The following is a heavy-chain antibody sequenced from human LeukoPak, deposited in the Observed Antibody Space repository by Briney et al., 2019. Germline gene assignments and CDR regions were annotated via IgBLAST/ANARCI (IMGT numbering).Heavy chain of an antibody. Sequence: SETLSLTCALSGGSPSSYYWSWIRQPAGKGLEWIGRIYTSGSTNYNPSLKSRVTMSVETSQTQFSLNLRTVTAAETAVYYCARDRGITMVRGQSPEVNASDIWGQGTMVTVSS. V-gene: IGHV4-4*07. CDR1: GGSPSSYY. CDR2: IYTSGST. J-gene: IGHJ3*02. CDR3: ARDRGITMVRGQSPEVNASDI. D-gene: IGHD3-10*01.